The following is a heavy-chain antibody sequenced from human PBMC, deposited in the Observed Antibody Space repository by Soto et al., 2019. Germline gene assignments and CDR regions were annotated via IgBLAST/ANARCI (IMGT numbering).Heavy chain of an antibody. CDR2: ISYSGST. J-gene: IGHJ4*02. Sequence: QVQLQESGPGLVKPSQTLSLTCTVSGGSISSGNYYWSWIRQPPGKGLEWIGVISYSGSTYYSTSLKTRVTISVDTSKSQFSLNLSFVTAAHTAVYYCATMGTPATGLYFFDYWGQGSLVTVSS. CDR1: GGSISSGNYY. D-gene: IGHD2-15*01. V-gene: IGHV4-30-4*01. CDR3: ATMGTPATGLYFFDY.